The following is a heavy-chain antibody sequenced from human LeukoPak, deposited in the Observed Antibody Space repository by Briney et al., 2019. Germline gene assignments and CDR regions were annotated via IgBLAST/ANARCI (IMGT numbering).Heavy chain of an antibody. CDR3: ARGQYDFWSGYSRGDWFDP. Sequence: PSQTLSLTCAVSGGSISRGGYSWSWIRQPPGKGLEWIGYIYHSGSTYYNPSLKSRVTISVDTSKNQFSLKLSSVTAADTAVYYCARGQYDFWSGYSRGDWFDPWGQGTLVTVSS. CDR2: IYHSGST. V-gene: IGHV4-30-2*01. CDR1: GGSISRGGYS. D-gene: IGHD3-3*01. J-gene: IGHJ5*02.